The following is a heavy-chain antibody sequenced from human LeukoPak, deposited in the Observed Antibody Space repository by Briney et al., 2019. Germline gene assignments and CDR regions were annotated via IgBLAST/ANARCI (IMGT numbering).Heavy chain of an antibody. CDR3: ARDGSSSWYKRRYFDY. CDR1: GFTFDDYG. J-gene: IGHJ4*02. D-gene: IGHD6-13*01. Sequence: GGSLRLSCAASGFTFDDYGMSWVRQAPGKGLEWVSGINWSGGSTGYADSVKGRFTISRDNAKNSLYLQMNSLRAEDTALYYCARDGSSSWYKRRYFDYWGQGTLVTVSS. V-gene: IGHV3-20*04. CDR2: INWSGGST.